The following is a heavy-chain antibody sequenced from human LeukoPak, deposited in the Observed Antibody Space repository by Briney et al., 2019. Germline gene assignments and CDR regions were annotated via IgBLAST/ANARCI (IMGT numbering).Heavy chain of an antibody. D-gene: IGHD5-18*01. V-gene: IGHV3-30*01. Sequence: GRSLRLSCAASGFSFSNYAMHWVRQAPGKGLEWVAVVSYDGSDKYYVDTVRGRFTISRDNSKNTLYLQMNSLRAEDTAVYYCARLDTALVSYYYYYFMDVWGKGTTVTVSS. CDR1: GFSFSNYA. CDR2: VSYDGSDK. CDR3: ARLDTALVSYYYYYFMDV. J-gene: IGHJ6*03.